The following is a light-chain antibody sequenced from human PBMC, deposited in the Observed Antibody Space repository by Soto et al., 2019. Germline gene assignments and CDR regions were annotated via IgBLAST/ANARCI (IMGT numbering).Light chain of an antibody. Sequence: QSVLTQPPSASGTPEQRVTISCSGSSSNIGSNTVNWYQQLPGTAPKLLIYSNNQRPSGVPDRFSGSKSGTSASLAISGPQSEDEADYYCAAWDDSLNGVVFGGGTKLTVL. CDR3: AAWDDSLNGVV. CDR2: SNN. CDR1: SSNIGSNT. V-gene: IGLV1-44*01. J-gene: IGLJ2*01.